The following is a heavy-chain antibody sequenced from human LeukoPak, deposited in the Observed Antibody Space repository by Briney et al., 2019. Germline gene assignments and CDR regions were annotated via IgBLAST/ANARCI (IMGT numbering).Heavy chain of an antibody. D-gene: IGHD3-16*02. CDR2: INPNSGGT. CDR1: GYTFTGYY. CDR3: ARRFRLGELSLDY. V-gene: IGHV1-2*02. Sequence: GASVKVSCKASGYTFTGYYMHWVRQAPGQGLEWMGWINPNSGGTNYAQKFQGRVTMTRDTSISTAYMELSRLRSDDTAVYYCARRFRLGELSLDYWGQGTLVTVSS. J-gene: IGHJ4*02.